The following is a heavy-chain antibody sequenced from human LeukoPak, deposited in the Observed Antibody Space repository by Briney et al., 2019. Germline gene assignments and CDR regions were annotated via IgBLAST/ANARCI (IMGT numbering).Heavy chain of an antibody. CDR3: AKERGYGYNHIDY. CDR1: GFPFSSYA. CDR2: ISGSGGST. V-gene: IGHV3-23*01. D-gene: IGHD5-24*01. Sequence: GGSLRLSCEASGFPFSSYAMNWVRQAPGKGLEWVSTISGSGGSTYYADSVKGRFTISRDKSKNTVYLQMNSLRAEDTAVYYCAKERGYGYNHIDYWGQGTLVAVSS. J-gene: IGHJ4*02.